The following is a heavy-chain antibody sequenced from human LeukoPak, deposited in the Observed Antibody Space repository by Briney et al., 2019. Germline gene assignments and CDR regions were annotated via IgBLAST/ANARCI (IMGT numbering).Heavy chain of an antibody. V-gene: IGHV4-34*01. CDR2: INHSGST. CDR3: ARLAIAPWSSRPEYFQH. Sequence: PSETLSLTCAVYGGSFSGYYWSWIRQPPGKGLEWIGEINHSGSTNYNPSLKSRVTISVDRSKNQFSLKLTSVTAADTAVYYCARLAIAPWSSRPEYFQHWGQGTLVTVSS. J-gene: IGHJ1*01. D-gene: IGHD6-13*01. CDR1: GGSFSGYY.